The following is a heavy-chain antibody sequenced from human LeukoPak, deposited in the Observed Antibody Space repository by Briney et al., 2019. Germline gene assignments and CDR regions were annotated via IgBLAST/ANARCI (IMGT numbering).Heavy chain of an antibody. CDR2: IYYSGST. Sequence: PSETLSLTCTVSGGSISSGGYYWSWIRQPPGKGLEWIGYIYYSGSTNYNPSLKSRVTISVDTSKNQFSLKLSSVTAADTAVYYCARVEMATIRYNWFDPWGQGTLVTVSS. D-gene: IGHD5-24*01. V-gene: IGHV4-61*08. CDR3: ARVEMATIRYNWFDP. J-gene: IGHJ5*02. CDR1: GGSISSGGYY.